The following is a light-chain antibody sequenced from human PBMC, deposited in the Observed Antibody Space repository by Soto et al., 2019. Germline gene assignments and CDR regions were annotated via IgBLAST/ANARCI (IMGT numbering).Light chain of an antibody. Sequence: DLQMTQSPSSLSASVRDRVTIICRASQSISRSLNWYQQKPGQAPKLLIYAASSLQSGVPGRFSGSGSGTDFTLTISSLQPEDCATYYCQQSDSTPPTFGHGTEVEIK. J-gene: IGKJ1*01. CDR1: QSISRS. CDR3: QQSDSTPPT. CDR2: AAS. V-gene: IGKV1-39*01.